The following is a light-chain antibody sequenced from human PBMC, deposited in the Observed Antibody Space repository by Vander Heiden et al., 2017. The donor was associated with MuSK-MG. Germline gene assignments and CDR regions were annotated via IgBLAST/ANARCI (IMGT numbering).Light chain of an antibody. V-gene: IGKV1-13*02. J-gene: IGKJ5*01. CDR2: DAS. CDR1: QGISSA. Sequence: AIPLTQSPSSLSASVGDRVTITCRASQGISSALAWYQQKPGKGPKLLIYDASSLESGVPSRFSGSGSGTDFTLTISSLQPEDFATYYCQQFNSYPHEVTFGQGTRLEIK. CDR3: QQFNSYPHEVT.